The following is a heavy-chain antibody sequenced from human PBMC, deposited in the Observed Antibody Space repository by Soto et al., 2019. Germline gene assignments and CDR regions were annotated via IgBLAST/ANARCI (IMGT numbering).Heavy chain of an antibody. J-gene: IGHJ6*02. CDR3: VIMEGDTTPDGRDSYKHDMDV. CDR1: GFRFINYE. V-gene: IGHV1-8*01. CDR2: MSTESGVA. Sequence: ASVKVSCKASGFRFINYEIKWVRQASGQGLECLVWMSTESGVAGYAQRFKGRVTLTRNTSTSTAYMELRNLRTDDTAVYYCVIMEGDTTPDGRDSYKHDMDVWGQGTTVTVSS. D-gene: IGHD2-15*01.